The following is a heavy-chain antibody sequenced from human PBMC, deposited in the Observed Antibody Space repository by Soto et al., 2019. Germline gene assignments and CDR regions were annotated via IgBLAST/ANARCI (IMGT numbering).Heavy chain of an antibody. Sequence: PSETLSLTCTVSGGSISRYYWSWIRQPPGKGLEWIGYMYNTESTVYNPSFKSRVTISVDTSKNQFSLKLNSVTAADTAVYYCARDLWGYCGTDCYPLDVWGQGTTVT. CDR2: MYNTEST. CDR1: GGSISRYY. J-gene: IGHJ6*02. V-gene: IGHV4-59*01. CDR3: ARDLWGYCGTDCYPLDV. D-gene: IGHD2-21*02.